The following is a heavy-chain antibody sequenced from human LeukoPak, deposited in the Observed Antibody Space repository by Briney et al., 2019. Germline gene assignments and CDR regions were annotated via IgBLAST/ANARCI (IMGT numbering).Heavy chain of an antibody. J-gene: IGHJ4*02. Sequence: SETLSLTCTVSGGSISSGTYYWGWIRQPPGKGLEWIGSIYYSGSTYYNPSLKSRVTISVDTSKNQFPLKLSSVTAADTAVYYCAPSQIAAAGTGDYFDYWGQGTLVTVSS. V-gene: IGHV4-39*01. CDR2: IYYSGST. D-gene: IGHD6-13*01. CDR1: GGSISSGTYY. CDR3: APSQIAAAGTGDYFDY.